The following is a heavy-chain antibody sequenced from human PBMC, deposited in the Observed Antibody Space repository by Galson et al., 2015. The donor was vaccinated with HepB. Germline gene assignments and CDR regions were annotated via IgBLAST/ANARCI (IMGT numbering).Heavy chain of an antibody. V-gene: IGHV1-46*01. J-gene: IGHJ4*02. CDR3: ARETPDTHYFDY. D-gene: IGHD2-15*01. CDR2: IFAGGGST. Sequence: SVKVSCKASGYTLTNYHFHWVRQAPGQGPEWMGKIFAGGGSTRYAERFQGRVTLTRDSSTSTIYMEVSSLRSDDTAVYYCARETPDTHYFDYWGQGTLVTVSS. CDR1: GYTLTNYH.